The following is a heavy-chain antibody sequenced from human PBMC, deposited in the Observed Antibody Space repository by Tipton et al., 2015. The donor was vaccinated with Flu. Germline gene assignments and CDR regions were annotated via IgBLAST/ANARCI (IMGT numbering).Heavy chain of an antibody. D-gene: IGHD3-10*01. CDR3: ARDRGGREGMDV. V-gene: IGHV1-46*01. CDR2: FNPNGGST. J-gene: IGHJ6*02. Sequence: QSGAEVKKPGASVKVSCKASGYTFTSYYVHWVRQAPGQGLEWMGIFNPNGGSTSYAQNFQGRAGMTRDTSTSTVYMELSSLRYEDTGVYYCARDRGGREGMDVWGQGTTVTVSS. CDR1: GYTFTSYY.